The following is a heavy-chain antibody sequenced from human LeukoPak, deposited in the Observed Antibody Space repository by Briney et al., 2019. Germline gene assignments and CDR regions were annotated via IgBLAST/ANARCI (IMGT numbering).Heavy chain of an antibody. V-gene: IGHV4-59*01. CDR3: ARDGSSHDAFDI. J-gene: IGHJ3*02. Sequence: PSETLSLTCTVSGGSISSYCWSWIRQPPGKGLEWIGYIYYSGSTNYNPSLKSRVTISVDTSKNQFSLKLSSVTAADTAVYYCARDGSSHDAFDIWGQGTMVTVSS. D-gene: IGHD1-26*01. CDR1: GGSISSYC. CDR2: IYYSGST.